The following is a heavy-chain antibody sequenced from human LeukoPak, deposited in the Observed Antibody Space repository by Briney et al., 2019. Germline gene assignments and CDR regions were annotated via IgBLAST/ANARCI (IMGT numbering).Heavy chain of an antibody. D-gene: IGHD6-13*01. V-gene: IGHV1-3*01. CDR3: ASEGGSSSWYHSCHY. J-gene: IGHJ4*02. Sequence: ASVKVSCKASGGTFISYAISWVRQAPGQGLEWMGWINAGNGNTKYSQKFQGRVTITRDTSASTAYMELSSLRSEDTAVYYCASEGGSSSWYHSCHYWGQGTLVTVSS. CDR1: GGTFISYA. CDR2: INAGNGNT.